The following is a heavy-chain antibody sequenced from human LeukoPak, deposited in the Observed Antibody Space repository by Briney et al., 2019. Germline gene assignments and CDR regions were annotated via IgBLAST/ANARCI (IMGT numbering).Heavy chain of an antibody. CDR2: ISGGSGDI. D-gene: IGHD3-22*01. J-gene: IGHJ4*02. CDR3: ATHYYDSTGYYFPFDS. Sequence: GGSLRLSCAASGFTFSSYTMTWVRQAPGKGLEWVSGISGGSGDIFYADSVKGRFTISRDNSKNTLYLQMNSLRAEDTAVYYCATHYYDSTGYYFPFDSWAREPWSPSPQ. V-gene: IGHV3-23*01. CDR1: GFTFSSYT.